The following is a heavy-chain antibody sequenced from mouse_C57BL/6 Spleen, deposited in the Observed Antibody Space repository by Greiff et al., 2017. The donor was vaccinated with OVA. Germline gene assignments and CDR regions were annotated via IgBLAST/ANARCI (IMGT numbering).Heavy chain of an antibody. Sequence: VKLQQPGAELVKPGASVKLSCKASGYTFTSYWMHWVKQRPGQGLEWIGMIHPNSGSTNYNEKFKSKATLTVDKSSSTAYMQLSSLTSEDAAVYYCARDGLDYFDYWGKGTTLTGSS. D-gene: IGHD2-3*01. V-gene: IGHV1-64*01. CDR3: ARDGLDYFDY. J-gene: IGHJ2*01. CDR2: IHPNSGST. CDR1: GYTFTSYW.